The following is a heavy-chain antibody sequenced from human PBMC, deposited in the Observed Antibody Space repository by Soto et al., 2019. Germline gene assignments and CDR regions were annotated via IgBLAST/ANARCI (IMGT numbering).Heavy chain of an antibody. V-gene: IGHV1-69*13. CDR2: IIPIFGVP. Sequence: SVKVSCKASGGSSSNYAISWVRRAPGQGLEWMGAIIPIFGVPNYAQNFRGRVTITADDSTSTAYMELSSLTSEDTATYFCARDVDSGYESPNYNYYGMAVWGQGTTVTVSS. J-gene: IGHJ6*02. CDR1: GGSSSNYA. CDR3: ARDVDSGYESPNYNYYGMAV. D-gene: IGHD5-12*01.